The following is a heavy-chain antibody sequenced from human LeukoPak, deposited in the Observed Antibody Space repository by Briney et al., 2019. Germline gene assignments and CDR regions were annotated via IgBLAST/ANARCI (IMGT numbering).Heavy chain of an antibody. CDR3: ARHVFSDGSPFDS. CDR1: GDSITNNH. CDR2: ISYTGST. J-gene: IGHJ4*02. D-gene: IGHD3-10*01. Sequence: PSETLSLTCTVSGDSITNNHWSWLRQPPGKGMEWIGHISYTGSTNYNPSLKTRLTMSLDTSKNHFSLTLTSVTAADTDLYYCARHVFSDGSPFDSWGQGSLVTVSS. V-gene: IGHV4-59*08.